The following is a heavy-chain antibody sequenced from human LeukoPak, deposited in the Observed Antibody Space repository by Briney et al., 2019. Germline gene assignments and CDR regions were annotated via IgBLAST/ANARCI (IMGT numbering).Heavy chain of an antibody. CDR1: GGTFSSYA. Sequence: SVKVSCKASGGTFSSYAISWVRQAPGQGLEWMGGIIPIFGTANYAQKFQGRVTMTSDTSTSTVYMGLSNLRTEDTAVYYCAREAPQTYYLDHWGQGTLVFVS. V-gene: IGHV1-69*05. J-gene: IGHJ4*02. CDR2: IIPIFGTA. CDR3: AREAPQTYYLDH.